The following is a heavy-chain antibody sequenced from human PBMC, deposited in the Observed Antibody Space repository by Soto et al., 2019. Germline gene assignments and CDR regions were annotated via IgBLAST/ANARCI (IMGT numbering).Heavy chain of an antibody. V-gene: IGHV3-30*03. CDR3: AGVIAVAGTGMDY. J-gene: IGHJ4*02. Sequence: QVQLVESGGGVVQPGRSLRLSCAASGFTFSSYGMHWVRQAPGKGLEWVAVISYDGSNKYYADSVKGRFTISRDNSKNTLYLKMNSLRAEDTAVYYCAGVIAVAGTGMDYWGQGTLGTVSS. CDR2: ISYDGSNK. CDR1: GFTFSSYG. D-gene: IGHD6-19*01.